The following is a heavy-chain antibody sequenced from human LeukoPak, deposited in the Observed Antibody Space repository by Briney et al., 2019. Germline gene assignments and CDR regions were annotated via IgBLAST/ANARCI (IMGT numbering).Heavy chain of an antibody. V-gene: IGHV3-9*01. CDR1: GFTFDDYA. CDR3: VKGRWFGELLS. CDR2: ISWNSGSI. D-gene: IGHD3-10*01. Sequence: GGSLRLSCTASGFTFDDYAMYWVRQAPGKGLEWVSGISWNSGSIAYADSVKGRFTISRDNAKNSLYLQMNSLRAEDTALYYCVKGRWFGELLSWGQGTLVSVST. J-gene: IGHJ5*02.